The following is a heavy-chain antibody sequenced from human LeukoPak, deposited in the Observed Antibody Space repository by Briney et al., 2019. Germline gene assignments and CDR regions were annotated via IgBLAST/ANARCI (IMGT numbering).Heavy chain of an antibody. D-gene: IGHD5-18*01. CDR3: AKELTSDGYFDY. J-gene: IGHJ4*02. CDR2: ISTNGGGT. CDR1: GFTFRNYA. V-gene: IGHV3-23*01. Sequence: VGSLPLSCAASGFTFRNYAMSWVRQAPGKGLEWVSAISTNGGGTYYTDSVKGRFTISRDNSKNTVYLQMNSLRAEDTATYYCAKELTSDGYFDYWGQGTLVTVSS.